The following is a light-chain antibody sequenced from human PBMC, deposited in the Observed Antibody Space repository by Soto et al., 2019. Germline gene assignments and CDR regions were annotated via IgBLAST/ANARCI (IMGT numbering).Light chain of an antibody. V-gene: IGKV3-15*01. Sequence: EIVMTQSPATLSVSPGERATLSCRASQSVSSNLAWYQQKPGQAPRLLIYGASTRATGIPARFSGSGSGTEFTLTISSLQSEDFAVYYCQQYNGWPPRDTFGGGTKVEIK. J-gene: IGKJ4*01. CDR1: QSVSSN. CDR2: GAS. CDR3: QQYNGWPPRDT.